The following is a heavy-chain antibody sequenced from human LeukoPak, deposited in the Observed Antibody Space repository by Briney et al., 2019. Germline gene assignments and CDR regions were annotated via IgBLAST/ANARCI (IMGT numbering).Heavy chain of an antibody. D-gene: IGHD6-13*01. J-gene: IGHJ1*01. CDR2: ISSSSAYI. CDR1: GFTFSVYS. Sequence: GGSLRLSCAASGFTFSVYSMNWVRQAPGKGLEWVSSISSSSAYIYYADSVKGRFTVSRDNAENSLSLQMDSLRAEDSAIYHCARGPRNSSSYQYFQHWGQGTLVTVSA. V-gene: IGHV3-21*01. CDR3: ARGPRNSSSYQYFQH.